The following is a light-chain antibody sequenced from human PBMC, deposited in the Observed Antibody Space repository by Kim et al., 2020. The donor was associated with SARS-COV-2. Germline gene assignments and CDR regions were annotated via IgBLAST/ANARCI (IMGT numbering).Light chain of an antibody. V-gene: IGLV2-14*03. CDR2: DDT. CDR3: SSYTTSSSLV. J-gene: IGLJ3*02. Sequence: GPSITISCARATCALGSYDYVSWYQHHPGPGPKLIIYDDTYRPSGVSNRFSGSKSGNAASLTISGLQAEDEADYYCSSYTTSSSLVFGGGTQLTVL. CDR1: TCALGSYDY.